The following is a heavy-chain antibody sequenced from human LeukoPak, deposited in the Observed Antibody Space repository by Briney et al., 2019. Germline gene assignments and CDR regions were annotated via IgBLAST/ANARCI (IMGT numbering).Heavy chain of an antibody. J-gene: IGHJ4*02. V-gene: IGHV1-46*01. CDR1: GYTFTSYY. CDR3: ARDAGSGYDGIDI. CDR2: INPSGGSK. D-gene: IGHD5-12*01. Sequence: ASVKVSCKASGYTFTSYYMHWVRQAPGKGLEGMGIINPSGGSKSYAQKFQGRVTMTTDTSTSTVYMELSSLRSEDTAVYYCARDAGSGYDGIDIWGQGTLFTVSS.